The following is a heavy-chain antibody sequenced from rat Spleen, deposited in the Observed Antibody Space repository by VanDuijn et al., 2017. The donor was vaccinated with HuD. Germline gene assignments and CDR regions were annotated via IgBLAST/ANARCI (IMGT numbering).Heavy chain of an antibody. V-gene: IGHV5-17*01. CDR3: ARPTTGIPFNY. J-gene: IGHJ2*01. CDR1: GFTFSDYT. CDR2: IVDDGSNT. D-gene: IGHD1-9*01. Sequence: EVQLVESGGGLVQPGRSLKLSCAVSGFTFSDYTMAWVRQAPKKGLEWVAAIVDDGSNTFYRDSVKGRFTISRDNAKSTLYLQVDSLRSEDTAIYYCARPTTGIPFNYWGQGVMVTVSS.